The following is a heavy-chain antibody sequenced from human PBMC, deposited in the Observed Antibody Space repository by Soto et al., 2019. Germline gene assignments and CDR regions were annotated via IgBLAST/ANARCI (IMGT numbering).Heavy chain of an antibody. CDR3: ARALDNTMGAQHNLLAP. CDR2: ISEGGGST. V-gene: IGHV3-23*01. D-gene: IGHD3-10*01. J-gene: IGHJ5*02. CDR1: GFTFSNYA. Sequence: PGWSLRLSCAASGFTFSNYAMSWVRQAPGKGLEWVSSISEGGGSTYYADSGKGRFTISRDNTKNTLDLQVDSLRAEDTAVYYCARALDNTMGAQHNLLAPSGQGTLVIVSS.